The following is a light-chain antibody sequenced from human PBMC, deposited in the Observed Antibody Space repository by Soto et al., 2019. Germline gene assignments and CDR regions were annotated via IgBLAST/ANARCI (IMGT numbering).Light chain of an antibody. V-gene: IGKV3-20*01. J-gene: IGKJ1*01. CDR3: QQYGGGPWT. CDR1: QSVPNNC. CDR2: AAY. Sequence: EIVLTQSPDTLSLSPGERATISCRASQSVPNNCLAWYLQKPGQAPKVLIYAAYNRATGIPDRFSGSGSGTDFTLTIRRLEPEDFAVFYCQQYGGGPWTFGQGTKVESK.